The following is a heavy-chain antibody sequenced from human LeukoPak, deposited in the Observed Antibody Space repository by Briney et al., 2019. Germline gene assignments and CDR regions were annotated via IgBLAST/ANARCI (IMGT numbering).Heavy chain of an antibody. Sequence: PGGSLRLSCAASGFTFSSYAMHWVRQAQGKGLEYVSAISSNGGSTYYANSVKGRFTISRDNSKNTLYLQMGSLRAEDMAVYYCARGIVVENWGQGTLVTVSS. CDR3: ARGIVVEN. CDR1: GFTFSSYA. V-gene: IGHV3-64*01. CDR2: ISSNGGST. J-gene: IGHJ4*02. D-gene: IGHD2-15*01.